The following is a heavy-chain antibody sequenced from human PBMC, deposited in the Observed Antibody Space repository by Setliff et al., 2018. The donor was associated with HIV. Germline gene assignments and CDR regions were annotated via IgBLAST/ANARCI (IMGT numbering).Heavy chain of an antibody. D-gene: IGHD3-22*01. CDR1: GGSISGYY. CDR3: ARGRSRYYYDGSGYYVDY. V-gene: IGHV4-59*01. J-gene: IGHJ4*02. Sequence: PSETLSLTCTVSGGSISGYYWSWIRQPPGKGLEWIGYIYYIGNTNYNPSLKGRVTLSVDTSKNQLSLKLSSVTAADTAVYYCARGRSRYYYDGSGYYVDYWGQGTLVTVS. CDR2: IYYIGNT.